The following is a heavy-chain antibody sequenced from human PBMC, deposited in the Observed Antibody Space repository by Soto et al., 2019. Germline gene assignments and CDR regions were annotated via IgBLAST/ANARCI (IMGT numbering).Heavy chain of an antibody. J-gene: IGHJ4*02. CDR3: AKAHEITIFGVVPSSPYDC. V-gene: IGHV3-23*01. Sequence: LRLSCAASGFIFSSYAMTWVRQAPGKGLEWVSAISGSGDSTYYADSVKGRFTISRDNSKNTMYLQMNSLRAEDTAVYYCAKAHEITIFGVVPSSPYDCWGQGTLVTVSS. CDR1: GFIFSSYA. D-gene: IGHD3-3*01. CDR2: ISGSGDST.